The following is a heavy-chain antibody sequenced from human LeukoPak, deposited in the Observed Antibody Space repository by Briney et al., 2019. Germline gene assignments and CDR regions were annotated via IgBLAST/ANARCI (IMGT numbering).Heavy chain of an antibody. CDR2: IWYDGSNK. Sequence: PGRSLRLSCAASGFTFSSYGMHWVRQAPGKGLEWVAVIWYDGSNKYYADSVKGRSTISRDNSKNTVYLQMNSLRAEDTAVYYCAKDRGYTYGLDYWGQGTLVTVSS. CDR1: GFTFSSYG. D-gene: IGHD5-18*01. CDR3: AKDRGYTYGLDY. V-gene: IGHV3-33*06. J-gene: IGHJ4*02.